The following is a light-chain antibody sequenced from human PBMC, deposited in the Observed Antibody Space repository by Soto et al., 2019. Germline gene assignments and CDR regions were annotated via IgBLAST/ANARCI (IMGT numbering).Light chain of an antibody. V-gene: IGKV3-20*01. CDR1: QSVSSSH. Sequence: EIVLTQSPGTLSLSPGERATPSCISSQSVSSSHLAWYQQKPGQAPRLLIYDASSRATGIPDRFSGSGSGTDFTLTISRLEPEDFAVYYCQQYGSSPQTFGQGTKVDI. CDR3: QQYGSSPQT. CDR2: DAS. J-gene: IGKJ1*01.